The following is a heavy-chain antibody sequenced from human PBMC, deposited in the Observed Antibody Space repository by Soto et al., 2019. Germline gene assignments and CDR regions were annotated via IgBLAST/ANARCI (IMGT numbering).Heavy chain of an antibody. V-gene: IGHV4-59*11. Sequence: QVQLQESGPGLVKPSETLSLTCTVSGGSISYHYWTWIRQPPGKGLEWIGYIFDTGSTNYNASLKSRVTISVDTSKNQFSLNLSSVTAADTAVYYCASLRDGYIFGYWGQGMLVTVSS. CDR1: GGSISYHY. CDR2: IFDTGST. D-gene: IGHD5-12*01. CDR3: ASLRDGYIFGY. J-gene: IGHJ4*02.